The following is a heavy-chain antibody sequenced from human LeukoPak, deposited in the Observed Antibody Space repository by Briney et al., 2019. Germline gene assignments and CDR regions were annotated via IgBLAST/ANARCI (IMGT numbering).Heavy chain of an antibody. V-gene: IGHV1-69*06. CDR1: GGTFSSYA. Sequence: ASVKVSCKASGGTFSSYAISWVRQAPGQGLEWTGGIIPIFGTANYAQKFQGRVTITADKSTSTAYMELSSLRSEDTAVYYCARESGGSGAPSFDYWGQGTLVTVSS. J-gene: IGHJ4*02. CDR3: ARESGGSGAPSFDY. CDR2: IIPIFGTA. D-gene: IGHD3-10*01.